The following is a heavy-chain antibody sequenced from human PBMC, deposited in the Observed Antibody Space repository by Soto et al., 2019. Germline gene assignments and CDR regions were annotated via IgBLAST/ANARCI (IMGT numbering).Heavy chain of an antibody. CDR1: GFTFSSYS. Sequence: PGGSLRLSCAASGFTFSSYSMNWVRQAPGQGLEWVSSISSSSSYIYYADSVKGRFTISRDNAKNSLYLQMNSLRAEDTAVYYCARDQTIFGVVIIPSYGMDVWGQGTTVTVSS. V-gene: IGHV3-21*01. CDR3: ARDQTIFGVVIIPSYGMDV. D-gene: IGHD3-3*01. CDR2: ISSSSSYI. J-gene: IGHJ6*02.